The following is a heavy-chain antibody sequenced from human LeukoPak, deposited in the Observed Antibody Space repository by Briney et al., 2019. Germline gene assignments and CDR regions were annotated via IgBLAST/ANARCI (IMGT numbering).Heavy chain of an antibody. J-gene: IGHJ4*02. CDR3: ARGYGSGSYYVF. CDR1: GGSFSGYY. Sequence: PSETLSLTCAAYGGSFSGYYWSWIRQPPGKGLEWIGEINHSGSTNYNPSLKSRVTMSVDTSKNQFSLKVRSVTAADTAVYYCARGYGSGSYYVFWGQGTLVTVSS. D-gene: IGHD3-10*01. V-gene: IGHV4-34*01. CDR2: INHSGST.